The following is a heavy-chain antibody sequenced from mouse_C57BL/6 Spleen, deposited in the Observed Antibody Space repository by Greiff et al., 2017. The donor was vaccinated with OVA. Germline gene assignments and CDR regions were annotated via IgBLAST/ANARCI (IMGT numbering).Heavy chain of an antibody. V-gene: IGHV1-54*01. CDR1: GYAFTNYL. Sequence: QVQLQQSGAELVRPGTSVKVSCKASGYAFTNYLIEWVKQRPGQGLEWIGVINPGSGGTNYNEKFKGKATLTADKSSSTAYMQLSSLTSEDSAVYFCAREGLLRNYAMDYWGQGTSVTVSS. J-gene: IGHJ4*01. CDR3: AREGLLRNYAMDY. D-gene: IGHD2-3*01. CDR2: INPGSGGT.